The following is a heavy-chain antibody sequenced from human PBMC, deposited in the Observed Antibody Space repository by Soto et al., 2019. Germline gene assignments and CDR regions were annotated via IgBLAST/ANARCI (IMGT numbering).Heavy chain of an antibody. Sequence: QVQLVQSGAEVKKPGASVKVSCKASGYTFTSYYMHWVRQAPGQGLEWMGIINPSGGSTSYAQKFQGRVTMTMDTSTSTVFMELSCLRSEDTAVYYCARCIVGARSQDIRRGVDYWGQGTLVTVSS. V-gene: IGHV1-46*03. J-gene: IGHJ4*02. CDR1: GYTFTSYY. CDR2: INPSGGST. CDR3: ARCIVGARSQDIRRGVDY. D-gene: IGHD1-26*01.